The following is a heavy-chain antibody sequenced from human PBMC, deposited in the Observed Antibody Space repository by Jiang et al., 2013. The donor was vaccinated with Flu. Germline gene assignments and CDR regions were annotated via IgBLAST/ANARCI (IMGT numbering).Heavy chain of an antibody. J-gene: IGHJ4*02. CDR3: AREVLLWFGELSSRYFGY. Sequence: KPSETLSLTCTVSGGSISIYYWSWIRQPPGKGLEWIGYIYYSGSTNYNPSLKSRVTISVDTSKNQFSLKLSSVTAADTAVYYCAREVLLWFGELSSRYFGYWGQGTLVTVSS. CDR2: IYYSGST. CDR1: GGSISIYY. D-gene: IGHD3-10*01. V-gene: IGHV4-59*01.